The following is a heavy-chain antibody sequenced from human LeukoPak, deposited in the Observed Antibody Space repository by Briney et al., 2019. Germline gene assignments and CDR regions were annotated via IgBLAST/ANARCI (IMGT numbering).Heavy chain of an antibody. CDR2: IKEDESEI. CDR3: ARGIKGGYGPDY. J-gene: IGHJ4*02. D-gene: IGHD4-17*01. CDR1: GLTLSRYW. V-gene: IGHV3-7*01. Sequence: QPGGSLRLSCVASGLTLSRYWMHWVRQSPGKGLEWVAIIKEDESEIYYVDSVKGRFTISRDNAKSTLYLQMNSLRAEDTAVYYCARGIKGGYGPDYWGQGTLVTVSS.